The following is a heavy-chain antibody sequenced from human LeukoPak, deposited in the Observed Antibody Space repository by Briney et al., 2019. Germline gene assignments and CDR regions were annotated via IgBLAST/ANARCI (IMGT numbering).Heavy chain of an antibody. Sequence: ASVKVSCKASGYTFTSYGISWVRQAPGQGLEWMGWISAYNGNTNYAQKLQGRVTTTTDTSTSTAYMELRSLRSDDTAVYYCARENHWRNSGWSWGDYWGQGTLVTVSS. CDR2: ISAYNGNT. CDR3: ARENHWRNSGWSWGDY. CDR1: GYTFTSYG. D-gene: IGHD6-19*01. J-gene: IGHJ4*02. V-gene: IGHV1-18*01.